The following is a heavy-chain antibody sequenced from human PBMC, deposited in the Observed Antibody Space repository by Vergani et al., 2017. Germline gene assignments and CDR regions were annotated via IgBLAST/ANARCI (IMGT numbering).Heavy chain of an antibody. CDR1: GYTFTDYF. D-gene: IGHD2-2*01. CDR2: INPNSGGT. Sequence: QVQLVQSGAEVKKPGASVKVSCKASGYTFTDYFMHWVRQAPGQGLEWMGWINPNSGGTNYAQKFQGRVTMTRDTSISTAYMELSNLRSDDTAVYYCARVCTSSIRDYCDYWGQGTLDTVSS. J-gene: IGHJ4*02. V-gene: IGHV1-2*02. CDR3: ARVCTSSIRDYCDY.